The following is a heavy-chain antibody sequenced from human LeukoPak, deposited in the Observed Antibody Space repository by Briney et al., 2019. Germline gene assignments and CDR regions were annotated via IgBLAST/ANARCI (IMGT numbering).Heavy chain of an antibody. V-gene: IGHV4-39*01. CDR3: AGPGRGYGGHELDY. D-gene: IGHD5-12*01. CDR1: GGSISSSSYY. J-gene: IGHJ4*02. CDR2: IYYSGST. Sequence: TSETLSLTCTVSGGSISSSSYYWGWIRQPPGKGLEWIGSIYYSGSTYYNPSLKSRVTISVDTSKNQFSLKLSSVTAADTAVYYCAGPGRGYGGHELDYWGQGTLVTVSS.